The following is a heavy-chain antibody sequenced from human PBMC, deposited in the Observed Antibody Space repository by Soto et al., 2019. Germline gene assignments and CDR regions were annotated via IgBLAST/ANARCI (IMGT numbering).Heavy chain of an antibody. CDR2: IIPVFGTT. D-gene: IGHD4-17*01. CDR3: ARGRTTVIYFDY. CDR1: GGSFSSYS. V-gene: IGHV1-69*18. J-gene: IGHJ4*02. Sequence: QVQLGQSGAEVKNPGSSVKVSCKASGGSFSSYSINWVRQAPGQGLEWVGRIIPVFGTTNIAQKFQGRLTITADESTRTAYMELSSLKSEDTAVYYCARGRTTVIYFDYWGQGTLVTVSS.